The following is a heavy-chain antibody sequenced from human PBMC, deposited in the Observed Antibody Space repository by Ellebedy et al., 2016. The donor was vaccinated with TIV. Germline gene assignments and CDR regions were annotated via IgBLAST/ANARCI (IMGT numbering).Heavy chain of an antibody. CDR2: IYHSGST. V-gene: IGHV4-4*02. Sequence: MPSETLSLTCAVSGGSISSSNWWSWVRQPPGKGLEWIGEIYHSGSTNYNPSLKSRVTISVDKSKNQFSLKLSSVTAADTAVYYCARDMGRGRYYGMDVWGQGTTVTVPS. CDR3: ARDMGRGRYYGMDV. CDR1: GGSISSSNW. J-gene: IGHJ6*02. D-gene: IGHD3-10*01.